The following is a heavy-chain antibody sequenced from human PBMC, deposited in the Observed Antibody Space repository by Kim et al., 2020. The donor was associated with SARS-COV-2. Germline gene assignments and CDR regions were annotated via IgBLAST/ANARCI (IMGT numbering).Heavy chain of an antibody. D-gene: IGHD2-2*01. CDR2: ISYDGSNK. CDR3: ARDREGGYFLDDCSSTSCYSLLVGGWFDP. Sequence: GGSLRLSCAASGFTFSSYAMHWVRQAPGKGLEWVAVISYDGSNKYYADSVKGRFTISRDNSKNTLYLQMNSLRAEDTAVYYCARDREGGYFLDDCSSTSCYSLLVGGWFDPWGQGTLVTVSS. J-gene: IGHJ5*02. CDR1: GFTFSSYA. V-gene: IGHV3-30*04.